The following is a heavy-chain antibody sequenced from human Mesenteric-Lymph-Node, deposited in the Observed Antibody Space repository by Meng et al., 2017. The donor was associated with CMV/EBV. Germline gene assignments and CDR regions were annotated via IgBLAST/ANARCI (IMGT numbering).Heavy chain of an antibody. CDR3: ARAPSFSSSWYWDS. V-gene: IGHV4-61*01. D-gene: IGHD6-13*01. Sequence: SETLSLTCTVSGGSVSSGSDFWSWIRQPPGKGLEWFGYIYYSGSTNYNPSLKSRVMMSVDTSKNQFSLSLSSVTAADAAVYYCARAPSFSSSWYWDSWGQGTLVTVSS. J-gene: IGHJ4*02. CDR2: IYYSGST. CDR1: GGSVSSGSDF.